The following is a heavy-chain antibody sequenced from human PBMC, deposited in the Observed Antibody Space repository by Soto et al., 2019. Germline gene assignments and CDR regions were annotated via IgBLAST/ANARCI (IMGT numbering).Heavy chain of an antibody. V-gene: IGHV3-30*18. Sequence: QVQLVESGGGVVQPGRSLRLSCAASGFTFSSYGMHWVRQAPGKGLEWVAVISYDGSNKYYADSVKGRFTISRDNSKNTLYLQMNSLRAEDTAVYYCAKNEAVIEWELLGSFDYWGQGTLVTVSS. CDR1: GFTFSSYG. CDR2: ISYDGSNK. J-gene: IGHJ4*02. CDR3: AKNEAVIEWELLGSFDY. D-gene: IGHD1-26*01.